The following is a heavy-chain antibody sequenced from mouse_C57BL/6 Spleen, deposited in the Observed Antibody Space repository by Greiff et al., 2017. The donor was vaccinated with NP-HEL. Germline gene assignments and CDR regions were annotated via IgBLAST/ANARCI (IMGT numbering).Heavy chain of an antibody. Sequence: VQLQQSGAELARPGASVKLSCKASGYTFTSYGISWVKQRTGQGLEWIGEIYPRSGNTYYNEKFKGKATLTADKSSSTAYMELRSLTSEDSAVYFCARERSTVVATGDYWGQGTSVTVSS. J-gene: IGHJ4*01. V-gene: IGHV1-81*01. D-gene: IGHD1-1*01. CDR3: ARERSTVVATGDY. CDR1: GYTFTSYG. CDR2: IYPRSGNT.